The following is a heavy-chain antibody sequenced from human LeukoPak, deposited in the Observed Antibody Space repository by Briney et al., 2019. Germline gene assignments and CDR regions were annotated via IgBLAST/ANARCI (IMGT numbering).Heavy chain of an antibody. D-gene: IGHD3-22*01. Sequence: GGSLRLSCAASGFTFSSYAMHCVRQAPGKGLEWVAVISYDGSNKYYADSVKGRFTISRDNSKNTLYLQMNSLRAEDTAVYYCAQNLYYYDSSGYYCPDYWGQGTLVTVSS. CDR1: GFTFSSYA. CDR3: AQNLYYYDSSGYYCPDY. J-gene: IGHJ4*02. V-gene: IGHV3-30-3*01. CDR2: ISYDGSNK.